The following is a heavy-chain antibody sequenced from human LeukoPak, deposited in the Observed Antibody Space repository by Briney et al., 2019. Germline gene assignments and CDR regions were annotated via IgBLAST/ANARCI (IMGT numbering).Heavy chain of an antibody. D-gene: IGHD5-12*01. Sequence: GGSLRLSCAASGFTFDDYAMHWVRQAPGKGLEWVSGISWNSGSIGYADSVKGRFTISRDNAKNSLYLQMNSLRAEDTALYYCARLIDYWGQGTLVTVSS. J-gene: IGHJ4*02. CDR2: ISWNSGSI. CDR3: ARLIDY. V-gene: IGHV3-9*01. CDR1: GFTFDDYA.